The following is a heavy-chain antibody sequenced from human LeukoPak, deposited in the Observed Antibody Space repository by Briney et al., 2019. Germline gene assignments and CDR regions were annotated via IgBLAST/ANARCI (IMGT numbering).Heavy chain of an antibody. CDR1: GYTFTGYF. J-gene: IGHJ4*02. D-gene: IGHD2-15*01. Sequence: ASVKVSCKASGYTFTGYFIHWVRQAPGQGLEWMGWINPNNGGTNYAQKFQGRVTMTRDTSISTAYMELSRLRSDDTAVYYCARDLFVVVVAATGNAFDIWGQGTLVTVSS. V-gene: IGHV1-2*02. CDR2: INPNNGGT. CDR3: ARDLFVVVVAATGNAFDI.